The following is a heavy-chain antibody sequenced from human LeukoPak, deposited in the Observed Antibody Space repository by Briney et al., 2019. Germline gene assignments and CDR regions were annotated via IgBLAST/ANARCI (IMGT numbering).Heavy chain of an antibody. Sequence: SEALSVTRMDSGGSISSHLWRWMGPPPGKGLAWVGYIYHSRSTNSDPSLQSRVTISVDTSKNQFSQKLRHGPAADTAVYYGARRIWGHVGYWGQGTLVIVSS. D-gene: IGHD3-16*01. CDR3: ARRIWGHVGY. CDR1: GGSISSHL. CDR2: IYHSRST. V-gene: IGHV4-59*08. J-gene: IGHJ4*02.